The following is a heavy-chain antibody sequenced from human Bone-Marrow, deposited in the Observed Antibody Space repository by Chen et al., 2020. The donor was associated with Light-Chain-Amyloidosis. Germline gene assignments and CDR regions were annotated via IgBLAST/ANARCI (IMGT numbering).Heavy chain of an antibody. CDR2: IYPGDSDA. J-gene: IGHJ4*02. Sequence: EVQLEQSGPEVKKPGESLKISCKGSGYTFPTYWIGWVRQMPGKGLEWLGVIYPGDSDASYSPCFEGQVTISADKSITAAYLQWRRLKASDTAMYDCARRRDGYNFDYWGQGTLVTVSS. D-gene: IGHD5-12*01. V-gene: IGHV5-51*01. CDR3: ARRRDGYNFDY. CDR1: GYTFPTYW.